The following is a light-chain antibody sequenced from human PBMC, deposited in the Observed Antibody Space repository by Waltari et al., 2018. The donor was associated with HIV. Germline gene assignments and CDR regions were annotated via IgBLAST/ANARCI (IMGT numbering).Light chain of an antibody. J-gene: IGLJ3*02. CDR3: QSYDNTVNGWV. Sequence: QSVLTQPPSVSGAPGQNVTVSCTGSRSNIWNNYHVHCYQFLPGEVPKLLIYCNTIRPAGVPGRFSGSSSGTSASLAITGLQPADEADYYCQSYDNTVNGWVFGGGTRVTV. V-gene: IGLV1-40*01. CDR1: RSNIWNNYH. CDR2: CNT.